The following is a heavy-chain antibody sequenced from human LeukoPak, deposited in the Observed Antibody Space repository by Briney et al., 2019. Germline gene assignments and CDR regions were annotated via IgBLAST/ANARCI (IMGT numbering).Heavy chain of an antibody. CDR3: AKDISVAAAEGGDFDY. D-gene: IGHD6-13*01. CDR1: GFIFDDYA. CDR2: ISWNSGSI. V-gene: IGHV3-9*01. Sequence: PGGSLRLSCAASGFIFDDYAMHWVRQAPGKGLEWVSGISWNSGSINYADSVKGRFAISRGNAKNSLYLQMNSLRPEDTALYYCAKDISVAAAEGGDFDYLGQGTLVTVSS. J-gene: IGHJ4*02.